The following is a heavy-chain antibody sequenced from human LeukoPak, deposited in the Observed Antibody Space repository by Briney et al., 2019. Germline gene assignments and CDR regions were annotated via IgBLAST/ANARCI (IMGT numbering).Heavy chain of an antibody. D-gene: IGHD6-13*01. CDR1: GDSTSSYY. Sequence: PSETLSLTCTVSGDSTSSYYWGWIRQPPGKGLEWIGSIYYSGSTYYNPSLKSRVTISVDTSKNQFSLKLSSVTAADTAVYYCARVLGYTYAFDIWGQGTMVTVSS. CDR2: IYYSGST. V-gene: IGHV4-39*07. J-gene: IGHJ3*02. CDR3: ARVLGYTYAFDI.